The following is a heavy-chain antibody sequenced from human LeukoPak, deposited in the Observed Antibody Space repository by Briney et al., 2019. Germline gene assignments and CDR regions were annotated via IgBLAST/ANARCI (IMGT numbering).Heavy chain of an antibody. CDR2: INAGNGNT. CDR1: GYTFTSYA. V-gene: IGHV1-3*01. J-gene: IGHJ6*02. D-gene: IGHD6-13*01. Sequence: ASVNVSCKASGYTFTSYAMHWVRQAPGQRLEWMGWINAGNGNTKYSQKFQGRVTITRDTSASTAYMELSSLRSEDTAVYYCASTKSPSSWNWSTYYYGMDVWGQGTTVTVSS. CDR3: ASTKSPSSWNWSTYYYGMDV.